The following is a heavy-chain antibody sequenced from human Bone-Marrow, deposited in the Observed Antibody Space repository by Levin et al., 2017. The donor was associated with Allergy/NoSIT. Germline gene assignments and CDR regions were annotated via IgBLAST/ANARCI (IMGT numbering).Heavy chain of an antibody. D-gene: IGHD6-19*01. V-gene: IGHV3-7*03. CDR3: ARVRSSGWYARQEFDY. J-gene: IGHJ4*02. CDR1: GFTSGYYW. CDR2: IKDDGSER. Sequence: GGSLRLSCAASGFTSGYYWMNWVRQAPGKGLEWVANIKDDGSERYYVDSVKGRFTISRDNAKNSLYLQMNSLRAEDTAVYYCARVRSSGWYARQEFDYWGQGTLVTVSS.